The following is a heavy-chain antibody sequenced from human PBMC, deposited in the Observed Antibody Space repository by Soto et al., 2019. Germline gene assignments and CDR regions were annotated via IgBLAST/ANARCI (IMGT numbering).Heavy chain of an antibody. CDR2: IIPIFGTA. D-gene: IGHD2-2*01. CDR1: GGTFSSYA. V-gene: IGHV1-69*13. J-gene: IGHJ6*02. CDR3: ASPSGADCSSTSCYVYYYGMAV. Sequence: SVKVSCKASGGTFSSYAISWVRQAPGQGLEWMGGIIPIFGTANYAQKFQGRVTITADESTSTAYMELSSLRSEDTAVYYCASPSGADCSSTSCYVYYYGMAVWGQGTTVTVSS.